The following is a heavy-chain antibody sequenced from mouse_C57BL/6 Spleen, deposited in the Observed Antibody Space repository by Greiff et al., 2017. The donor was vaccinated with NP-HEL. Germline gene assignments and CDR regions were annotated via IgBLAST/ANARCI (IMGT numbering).Heavy chain of an antibody. CDR3: ARGYGSSYDYAMDY. Sequence: EVQLQQSGPVLVKPGASVKMSCKASGYTFTDYYMNWVKQSHGKSLEWIGVINPYNGGTSYNQKFKGKATLTVDKSSSTAYMERNSLTSEDSAVYYCARGYGSSYDYAMDYWGQGTSVTVSS. CDR1: GYTFTDYY. J-gene: IGHJ4*01. V-gene: IGHV1-19*01. D-gene: IGHD1-1*01. CDR2: INPYNGGT.